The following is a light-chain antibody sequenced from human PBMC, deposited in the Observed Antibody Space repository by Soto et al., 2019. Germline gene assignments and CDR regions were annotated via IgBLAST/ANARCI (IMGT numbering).Light chain of an antibody. CDR3: QQYHDYPLT. V-gene: IGKV1-5*03. Sequence: DIQMTQSPSTLSASVGDGVTITCRASQSITSLLAWYQQKPGKVPKLLIYKASSLESGVPSRFSGSGSGTEFSLTVSSLQPDDFATYYYQQYHDYPLTFGQGTKVEIK. CDR1: QSITSL. CDR2: KAS. J-gene: IGKJ1*01.